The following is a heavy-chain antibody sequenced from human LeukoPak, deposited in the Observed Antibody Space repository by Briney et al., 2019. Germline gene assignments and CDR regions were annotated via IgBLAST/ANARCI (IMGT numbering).Heavy chain of an antibody. CDR3: ASNWNYVRGYGMDV. CDR2: INQDGSEK. V-gene: IGHV3-7*01. D-gene: IGHD1-7*01. J-gene: IGHJ6*02. CDR1: GFSFRNYW. Sequence: GGSLRLSCAASGFSFRNYWVTWVRQAPGKRLQWVANINQDGSEKHYVDSVRGRFTISRDNAKNSLYLQMNSLRAEDTAVYYCASNWNYVRGYGMDVWGQGTTVTVSS.